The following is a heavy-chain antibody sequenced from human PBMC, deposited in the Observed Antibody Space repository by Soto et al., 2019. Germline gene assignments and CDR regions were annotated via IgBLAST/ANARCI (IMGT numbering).Heavy chain of an antibody. CDR1: NGSVRGTSVY. Sequence: SLMNPVCNGSVRGTSVYLGWIRLPPGKGLEWIGNIYYSGSTYYNPSLKSRVTISVDTSKNRFSLKLTSVTAADTAVYYCARPPVTAGPFDPWGQGTLGTVSS. D-gene: IGHD2-21*02. V-gene: IGHV4-39*01. CDR3: ARPPVTAGPFDP. CDR2: IYYSGST. J-gene: IGHJ5*02.